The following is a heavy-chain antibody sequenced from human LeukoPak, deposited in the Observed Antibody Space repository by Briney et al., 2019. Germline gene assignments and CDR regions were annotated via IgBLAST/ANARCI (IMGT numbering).Heavy chain of an antibody. Sequence: SETLSLTCTVSGGSISSSSYYWGWIRQPPGKGLEWIGSIYYSGSTYYNPSLKSRVTISVDTSKNQFSLKLSSVTAADTAVYYCARSRYYYDSSGYYMEATHNWFDPWGQGTLVTVSS. J-gene: IGHJ5*02. CDR3: ARSRYYYDSSGYYMEATHNWFDP. CDR2: IYYSGST. V-gene: IGHV4-39*01. CDR1: GGSISSSSYY. D-gene: IGHD3-22*01.